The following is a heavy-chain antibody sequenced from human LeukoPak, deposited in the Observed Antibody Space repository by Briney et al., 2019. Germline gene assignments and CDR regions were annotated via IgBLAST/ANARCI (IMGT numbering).Heavy chain of an antibody. CDR2: IYYSGST. CDR3: ARDPSIVGADYMDV. D-gene: IGHD1-26*01. J-gene: IGHJ6*03. V-gene: IGHV4-59*01. CDR1: GGSISSYY. Sequence: WETLSLTCTVSGGSISSYYSSWIRQPPGKGLEWIGYIYYSGSTNYNPSLKSRVTISVDTSKNQFSLKRSSVTAADTAVYYCARDPSIVGADYMDVWGKGTTVTVSS.